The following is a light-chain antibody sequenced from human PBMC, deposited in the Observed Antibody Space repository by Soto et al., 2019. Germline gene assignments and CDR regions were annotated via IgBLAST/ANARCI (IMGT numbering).Light chain of an antibody. CDR1: SSDVGNYNL. Sequence: QSALTQPASVSGSPGQSITISCSGTSSDVGNYNLVSWYQQHPGKVPKLVIFEDNRRPSGVSNHFSGSKSGNTASLTISGLQAEDEADYYCCSYAGSLTWIFGGGTKVTVL. CDR2: EDN. CDR3: CSYAGSLTWI. V-gene: IGLV2-23*01. J-gene: IGLJ2*01.